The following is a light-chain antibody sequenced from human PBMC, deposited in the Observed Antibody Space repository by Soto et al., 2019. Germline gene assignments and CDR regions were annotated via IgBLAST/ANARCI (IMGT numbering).Light chain of an antibody. CDR2: ETS. CDR1: QSLGRR. V-gene: IGKV1-39*01. CDR3: QQSFGPPYT. J-gene: IGKJ2*01. Sequence: DIQMTQSPSSLSASVGDRVTITCRASQSLGRRLTWYQQKPGEAPKLLIYETSNLQNGVPSRFSGSGSETDFTLTINSLQPEDFATYYCQQSFGPPYTFVQGTKLE.